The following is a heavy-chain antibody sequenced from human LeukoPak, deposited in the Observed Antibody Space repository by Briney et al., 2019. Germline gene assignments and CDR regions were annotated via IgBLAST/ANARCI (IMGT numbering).Heavy chain of an antibody. D-gene: IGHD1-14*01. CDR1: GFTVITND. J-gene: IGHJ4*02. V-gene: IGHV3-53*01. CDR2: LYSDGNT. CDR3: ARGVEPLAANTLAY. Sequence: GGSLRLSCAASGFTVITNDMTWVRQAPGKGLEWVSVLYSDGNTKYADSVRGRFTISRDNSKNTLYLEMNSLSPDDTAVYYCARGVEPLAANTLAYWGQGTRVTVSS.